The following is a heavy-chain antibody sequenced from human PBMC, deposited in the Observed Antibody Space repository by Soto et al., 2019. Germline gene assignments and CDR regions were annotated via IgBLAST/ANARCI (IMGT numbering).Heavy chain of an antibody. D-gene: IGHD6-19*01. Sequence: GGSLRLSCAASGFPFSSYAMHWVRQAPGKGLEWVAVISYDGSNKYYADSVKGRFTISRDNSKNTLFLQINSLRAEDTAVYYCARAVAVPADFDYWGQGT. CDR3: ARAVAVPADFDY. J-gene: IGHJ4*02. V-gene: IGHV3-30-3*01. CDR2: ISYDGSNK. CDR1: GFPFSSYA.